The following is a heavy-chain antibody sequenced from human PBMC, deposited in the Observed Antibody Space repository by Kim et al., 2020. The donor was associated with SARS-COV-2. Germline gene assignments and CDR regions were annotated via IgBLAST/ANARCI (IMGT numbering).Heavy chain of an antibody. Sequence: KFQGRVTMTRDTSISTAYMDLSRLRSDDTAVYYCARGGSTYIYGIDAFDIWGQGTMVTVSS. D-gene: IGHD5-18*01. V-gene: IGHV1-2*02. CDR3: ARGGSTYIYGIDAFDI. J-gene: IGHJ3*02.